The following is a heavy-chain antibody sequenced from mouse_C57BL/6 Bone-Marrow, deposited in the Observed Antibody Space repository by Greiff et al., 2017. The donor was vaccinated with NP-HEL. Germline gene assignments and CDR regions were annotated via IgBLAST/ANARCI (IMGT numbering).Heavy chain of an antibody. CDR1: GFTFSSYA. V-gene: IGHV5-4*01. CDR3: ARDGYYGDYAMDY. Sequence: EVQLKESGGGLVKPGGSLKLSCAASGFTFSSYAMSWVRQTPEKRLEWVATISDGGSYTYYPDNVKGRFTISRDNAKNNLYLQMSHLKSEDTAMYYCARDGYYGDYAMDYWGQGTSVTVSS. CDR2: ISDGGSYT. D-gene: IGHD2-3*01. J-gene: IGHJ4*01.